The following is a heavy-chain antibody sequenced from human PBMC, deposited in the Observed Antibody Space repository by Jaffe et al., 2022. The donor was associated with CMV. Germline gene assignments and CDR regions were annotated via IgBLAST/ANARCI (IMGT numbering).Heavy chain of an antibody. Sequence: QVQLQESGPGLVKPSETLSLTCTVSGGSISSYYWSWIRQPPGKGLEWIGYIYYSGSTNYNPSLKSRVTISVDTSKNQFSLKLSSVTAADTAVYYCARELRLADYYYYYMDVWGKGTTVTVSS. V-gene: IGHV4-59*01. D-gene: IGHD3-16*01. CDR3: ARELRLADYYYYYMDV. J-gene: IGHJ6*03. CDR2: IYYSGST. CDR1: GGSISSYY.